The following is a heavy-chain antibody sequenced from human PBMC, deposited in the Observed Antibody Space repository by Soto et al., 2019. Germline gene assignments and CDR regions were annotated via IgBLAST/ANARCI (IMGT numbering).Heavy chain of an antibody. CDR2: IYYSGST. V-gene: IGHV4-39*01. CDR1: GGSISSSSYY. CDR3: ARLLGDNWNDPGY. J-gene: IGHJ4*02. Sequence: PSETLSLTCTVSGGSISSSSYYWGWIRQPPGKGLEWIGSIYYSGSTYYNPSLKSRVTISVDTSKNQFSLKLSSVTAADTAVYYCARLLGDNWNDPGYWGQGTPVTVSS. D-gene: IGHD1-20*01.